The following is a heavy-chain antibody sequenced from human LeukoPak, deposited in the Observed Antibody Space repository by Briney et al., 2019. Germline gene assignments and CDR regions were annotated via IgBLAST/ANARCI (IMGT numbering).Heavy chain of an antibody. J-gene: IGHJ3*02. D-gene: IGHD3-22*01. CDR1: GGTFSSYA. V-gene: IGHV1-69*05. CDR2: IIPIFGTA. CDR3: ARMYYYDSSGYGDAFDI. Sequence: TVKVSCKASGGTFSSYAISWVRQAPGQGLEWMGRIIPIFGTANYAQKFQGRVTITTDESTSTAYMELSSLRSEDTAVYYCARMYYYDSSGYGDAFDIWGQGTMVTVSS.